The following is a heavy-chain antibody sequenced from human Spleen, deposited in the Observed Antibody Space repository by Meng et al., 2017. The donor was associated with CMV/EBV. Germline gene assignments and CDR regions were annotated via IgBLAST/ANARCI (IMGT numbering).Heavy chain of an antibody. CDR3: ARDGYNSEAFDI. Sequence: GSLRLSCAVYGGSFSGYYWSWIRQPPGKGLEWIGEINHSGSTNYNPSLKSRVTISVDTSKNQFSLKVTSVTAADTAVYYCARDGYNSEAFDIWGQGTMVTVSS. V-gene: IGHV4-34*01. CDR1: GGSFSGYY. D-gene: IGHD5-24*01. CDR2: INHSGST. J-gene: IGHJ3*02.